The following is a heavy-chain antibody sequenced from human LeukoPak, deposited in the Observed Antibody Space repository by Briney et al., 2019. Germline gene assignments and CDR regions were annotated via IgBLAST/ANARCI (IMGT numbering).Heavy chain of an antibody. CDR3: ARCPCCDRTFDY. CDR2: INTNNGDNNGDT. Sequence: ASVKVSCKASGYTFTGYYIHWVRQAPGQGLEWMGWINTNNGDNNGDTNYAQKLQGRATLTTDTSTSTAYMELRSLRSDDTAVYYCARCPCCDRTFDYWGQGALVTVSS. D-gene: IGHD3-22*01. CDR1: GYTFTGYY. J-gene: IGHJ4*02. V-gene: IGHV1-18*04.